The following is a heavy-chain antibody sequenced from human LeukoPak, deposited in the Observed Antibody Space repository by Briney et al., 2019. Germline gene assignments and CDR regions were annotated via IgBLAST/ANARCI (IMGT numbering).Heavy chain of an antibody. D-gene: IGHD3-22*01. CDR1: GYSFTSYW. V-gene: IGHV5-51*01. J-gene: IGHJ4*02. CDR2: IYPGDSDT. CDR3: ARHPHYYDSSGYSQVDY. Sequence: GESLKISCKGSGYSFTSYWIGWVRQMPGKGLEWMGIIYPGDSDTRYSPSFQGQVTISADKSISTAYLQWSSLEASDTAMYYCARHPHYYDSSGYSQVDYWGQGTLVTVSS.